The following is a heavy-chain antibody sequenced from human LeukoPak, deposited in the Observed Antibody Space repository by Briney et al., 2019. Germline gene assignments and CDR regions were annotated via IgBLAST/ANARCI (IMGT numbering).Heavy chain of an antibody. V-gene: IGHV3-7*03. CDR3: TRDRGAYNLYDY. CDR1: GFTFSRHW. D-gene: IGHD1-1*01. J-gene: IGHJ4*02. Sequence: GGSLRLSCAASGFTFSRHWMYWVRQAPGKGLEWVANIKQDGSAKPYVDSVKGRFTISRDNAKNSLFLQMNSLKTEDTAVYHCTRDRGAYNLYDYWGQGTLVTVSS. CDR2: IKQDGSAK.